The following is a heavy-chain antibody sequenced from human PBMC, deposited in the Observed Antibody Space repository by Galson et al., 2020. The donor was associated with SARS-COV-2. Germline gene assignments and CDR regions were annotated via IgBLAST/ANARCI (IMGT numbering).Heavy chain of an antibody. D-gene: IGHD6-13*01. CDR1: AGSISSYY. Sequence: SETLSLTGTVAAGSISSYYWSWIRQPAGKGLEWIGRIYTSGSTNYNPSLKSRVTMSVDTSKNQFSLKLSSVTAADTAVYYCARVSSSWYPPDAFDIWGQGTMVTVSS. CDR3: ARVSSSWYPPDAFDI. CDR2: IYTSGST. V-gene: IGHV4-4*07. J-gene: IGHJ3*02.